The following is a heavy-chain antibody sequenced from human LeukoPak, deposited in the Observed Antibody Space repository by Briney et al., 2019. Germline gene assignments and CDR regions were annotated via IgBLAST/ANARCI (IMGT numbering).Heavy chain of an antibody. CDR2: IYYTGTT. V-gene: IGHV4-39*07. Sequence: PSETLSLTCTVFGGSMNINNYYWAWIRQPPGKGLEWIGSIYYTGTTYYNPSLNYRVTISVDTSKNQFSLRLTSVTAADTAVYYCARLLGVIRGFRYMDVWGKGTTVTISS. CDR3: ARLLGVIRGFRYMDV. D-gene: IGHD3-10*01. J-gene: IGHJ6*03. CDR1: GGSMNINNYY.